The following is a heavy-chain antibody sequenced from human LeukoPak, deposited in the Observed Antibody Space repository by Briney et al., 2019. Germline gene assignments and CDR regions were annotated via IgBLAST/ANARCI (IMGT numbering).Heavy chain of an antibody. D-gene: IGHD1-26*01. CDR3: ATCSGRYYYY. Sequence: ASVKVSCKVSGYTLTQLVMHWVRQAPGKGLEWMGGFDPEDGETTYAQKFQGRVTMTEDTSTDTAYMELSSLRYEDTAVYYCATCSGRYYYYWGQGTLVTVSS. J-gene: IGHJ4*02. CDR2: FDPEDGET. CDR1: GYTLTQLV. V-gene: IGHV1-24*01.